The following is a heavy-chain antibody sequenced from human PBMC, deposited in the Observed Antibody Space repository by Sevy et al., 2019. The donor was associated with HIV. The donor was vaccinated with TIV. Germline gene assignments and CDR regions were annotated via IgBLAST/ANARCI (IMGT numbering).Heavy chain of an antibody. CDR2: IIPIFGTA. CDR3: ATPSGGPYGSGSYGDAFDI. V-gene: IGHV1-69*06. Sequence: ASVKVSCKASGGTFSSYAISWVRQAPGQGLEWMGGIIPIFGTANYAEMFQGRVTITADKSTSTAYMEQSSLRSEDTAVYYCATPSGGPYGSGSYGDAFDIWGQGTMVTVSS. D-gene: IGHD3-10*01. CDR1: GGTFSSYA. J-gene: IGHJ3*02.